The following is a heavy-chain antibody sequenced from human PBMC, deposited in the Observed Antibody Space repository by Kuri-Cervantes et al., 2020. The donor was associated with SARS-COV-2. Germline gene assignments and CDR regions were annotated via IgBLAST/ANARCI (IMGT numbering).Heavy chain of an antibody. CDR1: GFTFSSYS. D-gene: IGHD5-18*01. V-gene: IGHV3-21*01. CDR3: ARVHSYGPQDYYYYGMDV. CDR2: ISSSSSYI. Sequence: GESLKISCAASGFTFSSYSMNWVRQAPGKGLEWVSSISSSSSYIYYADSVKGRFTISRDNAKNSLYLQMNSLRAEDTAVYYCARVHSYGPQDYYYYGMDVWGQGTTGTASS. J-gene: IGHJ6*02.